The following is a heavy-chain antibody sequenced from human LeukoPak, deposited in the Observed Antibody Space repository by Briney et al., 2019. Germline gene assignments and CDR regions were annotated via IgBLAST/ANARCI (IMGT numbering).Heavy chain of an antibody. Sequence: GGSLRLSCAASGFTFSSYGMHWVRQAPGKGLEWVAFIRYDGSNKYYADSVKGRFTISRDNAKNSLYLQMNSLRAEDTAVYYCARTFRSYYDILTGYFTFDYWGQGTLVTVSS. CDR3: ARTFRSYYDILTGYFTFDY. CDR2: IRYDGSNK. D-gene: IGHD3-9*01. CDR1: GFTFSSYG. V-gene: IGHV3-30*02. J-gene: IGHJ4*02.